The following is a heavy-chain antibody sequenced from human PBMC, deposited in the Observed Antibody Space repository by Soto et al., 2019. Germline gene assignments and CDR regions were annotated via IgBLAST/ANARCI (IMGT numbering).Heavy chain of an antibody. CDR2: IYYSGST. CDR3: ARESAENINWFDP. D-gene: IGHD6-25*01. Sequence: SETLSLTCTFSGGSISSGGYYWSWIRQHPGKGLEWIGYIYYSGSTYYNPSLKSRVTISVDTSKNQFSLKLSSVTAADTAVYYCARESAENINWFDPWGQGTLVTVSS. J-gene: IGHJ5*02. V-gene: IGHV4-31*03. CDR1: GGSISSGGYY.